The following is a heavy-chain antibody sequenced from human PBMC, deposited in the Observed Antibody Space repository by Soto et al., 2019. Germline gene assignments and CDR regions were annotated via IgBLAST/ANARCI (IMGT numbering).Heavy chain of an antibody. CDR1: GVTFGSYG. CDR3: AKEPGFYDLLTGYYRHTFDI. D-gene: IGHD3-9*01. J-gene: IGHJ3*02. Sequence: PXGSLRLSCVGAGVTFGSYGMHWVRQAPGRGLDWVTLISNDGSNKDYADSVKGRFTISRDNSKNTLYLQMNSLRADDTAVYFCAKEPGFYDLLTGYYRHTFDIWGQGPMVTVSS. CDR2: ISNDGSNK. V-gene: IGHV3-30*18.